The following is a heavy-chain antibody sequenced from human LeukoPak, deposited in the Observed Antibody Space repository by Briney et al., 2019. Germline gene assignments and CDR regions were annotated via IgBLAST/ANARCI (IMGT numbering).Heavy chain of an antibody. Sequence: PSETLSLTCTVSGGSVSSGSYYWSWIRQPPGKGLEWIGYIYYSGSTNYNPSLKSRVTISVDTSKNQFSLKLSSVTAADTAVYYCAREYGPAAMFDYWGQGTLVTVSS. J-gene: IGHJ4*02. CDR1: GGSVSSGSYY. CDR3: AREYGPAAMFDY. V-gene: IGHV4-61*01. CDR2: IYYSGST. D-gene: IGHD2-2*01.